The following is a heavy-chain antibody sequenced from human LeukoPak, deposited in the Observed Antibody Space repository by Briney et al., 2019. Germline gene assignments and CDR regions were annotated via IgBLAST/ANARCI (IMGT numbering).Heavy chain of an antibody. Sequence: SETLSLTCTVSGGSISSYYWSWIRQPPGKGLEWIGEINHSGSTNYNPSLKSRVTISVDTSKNQFSLKLSSVTAADTAVHYCATEQVVPAAIGSRDYWGQGTLVTVSS. J-gene: IGHJ4*02. CDR2: INHSGST. CDR3: ATEQVVPAAIGSRDY. CDR1: GGSISSYY. V-gene: IGHV4-34*01. D-gene: IGHD2-2*01.